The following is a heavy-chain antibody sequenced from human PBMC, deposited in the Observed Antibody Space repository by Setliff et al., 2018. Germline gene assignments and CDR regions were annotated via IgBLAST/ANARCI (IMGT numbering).Heavy chain of an antibody. V-gene: IGHV3-7*01. J-gene: IGHJ6*02. CDR1: GFTVSAND. D-gene: IGHD3-10*01. CDR3: ARDGVFYAMDF. CDR2: IKTDESEK. Sequence: GGSLRLSCAASGFTVSANDMSWVRQAPGKGLEWVANIKTDESEKYYVDSVKGRFTISRDNAKNSLYLQMNSLRAEDSAVYYCARDGVFYAMDFWGQGTTVTVSS.